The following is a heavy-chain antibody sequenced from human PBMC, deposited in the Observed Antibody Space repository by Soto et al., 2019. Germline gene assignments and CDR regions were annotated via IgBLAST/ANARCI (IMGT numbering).Heavy chain of an antibody. Sequence: EVQLLESGGGLVQPGGSLRLSCAASGFSFSSYAMSWVRQAPGKGLEWVSVISAGGGNTYYRDSVKGRFTISRDNSKNTLYLQMNSLRAEDTAVYFCAQTTPSIYWFDPWGQGTLVTVSS. V-gene: IGHV3-23*01. D-gene: IGHD1-1*01. CDR1: GFSFSSYA. J-gene: IGHJ5*02. CDR3: AQTTPSIYWFDP. CDR2: ISAGGGNT.